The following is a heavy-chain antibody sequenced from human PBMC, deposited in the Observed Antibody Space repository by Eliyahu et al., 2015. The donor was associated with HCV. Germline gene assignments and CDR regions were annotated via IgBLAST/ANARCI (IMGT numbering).Heavy chain of an antibody. CDR3: ARGTGCSSTSCFYYYKMDV. Sequence: QVQLQESGPGLVXPSQTLSXXCTXSGGSIRSGGYXWSWIRQHPGKGLEWIGYIYYSGSTYYSPSLKSRVSISLDTSKNQFSLKLNSVTAADTAVYYCARGTGCSSTSCFYYYKMDVWGQGTTVTVSS. CDR1: GGSIRSGGYX. CDR2: IYYSGST. D-gene: IGHD2-2*01. J-gene: IGHJ6*02. V-gene: IGHV4-31*03.